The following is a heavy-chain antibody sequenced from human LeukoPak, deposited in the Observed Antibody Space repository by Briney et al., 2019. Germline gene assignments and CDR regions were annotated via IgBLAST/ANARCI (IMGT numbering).Heavy chain of an antibody. V-gene: IGHV4-31*03. CDR2: IYYSGST. CDR1: GGSISSGGYS. D-gene: IGHD3/OR15-3a*01. J-gene: IGHJ6*02. CDR3: ARTGRFWTPYGMDV. Sequence: SETLSLTCTVSGGSISSGGYSWSWIRQHPGKGLEWIGYIYYSGSTYYNPSLKSRVTISVDTSKNQFSLKLSSVTAADTAVYYCARTGRFWTPYGMDVWGQGTTVTVSS.